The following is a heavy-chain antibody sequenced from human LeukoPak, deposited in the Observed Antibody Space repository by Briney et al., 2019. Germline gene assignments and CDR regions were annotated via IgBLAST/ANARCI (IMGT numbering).Heavy chain of an antibody. CDR1: GFTFSDYY. V-gene: IGHV3-11*01. CDR3: ARALTYYYDSSGYGY. Sequence: GGSLRLSCAASGFTFSDYYMSWIRQAPGKGLEWASYISSSGSTIYYADSVKGRFTISRDNAKNSLYLQMNSLRAEDTAVYYCARALTYYYDSSGYGYWGQGTLVTVSS. CDR2: ISSSGSTI. D-gene: IGHD3-22*01. J-gene: IGHJ4*02.